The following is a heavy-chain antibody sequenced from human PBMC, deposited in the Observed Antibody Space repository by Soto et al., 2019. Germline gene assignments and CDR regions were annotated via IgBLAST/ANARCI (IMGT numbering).Heavy chain of an antibody. D-gene: IGHD3-10*01. J-gene: IGHJ6*02. V-gene: IGHV4-38-2*01. CDR1: GYSISSGYY. CDR3: ARVGGYGMDV. Sequence: ETLSLTCAVSGYSISSGYYWGWIRQPPGKGLEWIGSIYHSGSTYYNPSLKSRVTISVDTSKNQFSLKLSSVTAADTAAYYCARVGGYGMDVWGQGTTVTVSS. CDR2: IYHSGST.